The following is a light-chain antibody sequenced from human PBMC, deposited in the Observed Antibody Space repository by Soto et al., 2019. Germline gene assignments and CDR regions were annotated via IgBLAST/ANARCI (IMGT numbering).Light chain of an antibody. V-gene: IGLV1-40*01. CDR1: SSNIGAGYD. CDR2: GNS. CDR3: QSYYSSLSVWV. J-gene: IGLJ3*02. Sequence: SVLTQPPSVSGAPGQRVTISCTGSSSNIGAGYDVHWYQQLPGTAPKLLIYGNSNRPSGVPDRFSGSKSGTSASLAITGFQAEDEADYYCQSYYSSLSVWVFGGGTKLTVL.